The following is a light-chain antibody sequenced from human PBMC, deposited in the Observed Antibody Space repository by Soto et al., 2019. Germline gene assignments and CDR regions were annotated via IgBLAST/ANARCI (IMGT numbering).Light chain of an antibody. Sequence: IQMTQSPSAMSASVGDRVTITCRASQDIRNDLAWYPKKPGQDPYLLIFAAFNLQSGVPSRFSGGESGTHFNLTIRRLQTDDCATYDGLQSYNFSWTFGQVTKVDIK. CDR1: QDIRND. J-gene: IGKJ1*01. V-gene: IGKV1-6*01. CDR3: LQSYNFSWT. CDR2: AAF.